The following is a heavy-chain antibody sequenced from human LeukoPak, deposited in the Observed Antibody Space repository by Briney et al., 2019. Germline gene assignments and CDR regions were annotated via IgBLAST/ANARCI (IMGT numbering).Heavy chain of an antibody. CDR2: IRYDGSNK. CDR1: GFTFSSYG. D-gene: IGHD6-13*01. V-gene: IGHV3-30*02. J-gene: IGHJ4*02. CDR3: AKDLRGSSSWYYFDY. Sequence: PGGSLRLSCAASGFTFSSYGMHWVRQAPGKGLEWVAFIRYDGSNKYYADSVKGRFTISRDNSKNTLYLQMNSLRAEDTAAYYCAKDLRGSSSWYYFDYWGQGTLVTVSS.